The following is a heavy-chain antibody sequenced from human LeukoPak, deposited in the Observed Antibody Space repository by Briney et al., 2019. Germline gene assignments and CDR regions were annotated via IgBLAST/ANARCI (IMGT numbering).Heavy chain of an antibody. Sequence: SETLSLTCTVSGGSISSYYWNWIRQPPGKGLEWIGYIYYSGSTNYKPSLKSRVTTPVDTSKNQFSLKLSSVTAADTAVYYCARERLGYYDRSGLDYWGQGTLVTVSS. CDR3: ARERLGYYDRSGLDY. V-gene: IGHV4-59*01. D-gene: IGHD3-22*01. CDR2: IYYSGST. CDR1: GGSISSYY. J-gene: IGHJ4*02.